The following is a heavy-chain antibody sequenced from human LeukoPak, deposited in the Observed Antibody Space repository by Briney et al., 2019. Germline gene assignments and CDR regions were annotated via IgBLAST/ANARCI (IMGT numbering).Heavy chain of an antibody. D-gene: IGHD1-7*01. CDR3: ARGNSGAFDI. Sequence: SETLSLTCTVSGVSISGYYWSWIRQPPGKGLEWIGFVYYTGDTNYNPSLKSRVSISGDTSKDQFSLRLSSVTAADTAVYYCARGNSGAFDIWGQGTMVTVSS. CDR1: GVSISGYY. V-gene: IGHV4-59*01. CDR2: VYYTGDT. J-gene: IGHJ3*02.